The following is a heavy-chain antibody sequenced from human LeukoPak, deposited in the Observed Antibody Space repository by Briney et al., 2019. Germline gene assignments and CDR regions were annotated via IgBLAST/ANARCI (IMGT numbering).Heavy chain of an antibody. D-gene: IGHD3-3*01. J-gene: IGHJ4*02. V-gene: IGHV3-7*03. CDR2: IKLDGSEK. CDR3: ARDQYDTWSRRGNFDS. CDR1: GFTFGKYW. Sequence: GGSLRLSCVASGFTFGKYWMSWVRQAPGKGLEWVANIKLDGSEKNYVDSVKGRFTISRDNIKNSLYLQMNSLRVEDTAVFYCARDQYDTWSRRGNFDSWGQGTLVIVSS.